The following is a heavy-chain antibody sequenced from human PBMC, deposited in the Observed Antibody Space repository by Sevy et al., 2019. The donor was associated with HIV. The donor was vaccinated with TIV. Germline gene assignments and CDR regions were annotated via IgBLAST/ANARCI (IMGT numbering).Heavy chain of an antibody. CDR3: ARVHGDYTYFDY. J-gene: IGHJ4*02. CDR1: GGSISSHY. V-gene: IGHV4-4*07. D-gene: IGHD4-17*01. Sequence: SETLSLTCTVSGGSISSHYWSWIRQPAGKELEWIGRIYTSGSTNYNPSLKSRVTMSVDTSKKQFSLKLSSVTAADTAVYYCARVHGDYTYFDYWGQGTLVTVSS. CDR2: IYTSGST.